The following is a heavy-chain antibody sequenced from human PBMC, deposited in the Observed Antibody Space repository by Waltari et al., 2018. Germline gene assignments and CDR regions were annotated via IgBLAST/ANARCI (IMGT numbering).Heavy chain of an antibody. D-gene: IGHD6-13*01. CDR3: AKTLSSSWYTGLGMDV. V-gene: IGHV3-30*02. CDR2: IRYDGSNK. Sequence: QVQLVESGGGVVQPGGSLRLSCAASGFTFSSYGMHWVRQAPGKGLEWVAFIRYDGSNKYYADSVKGRFAISRDNSKNTLYLQMNSLRAEDTAVYYCAKTLSSSWYTGLGMDVWGQGTTVIVSS. CDR1: GFTFSSYG. J-gene: IGHJ6*02.